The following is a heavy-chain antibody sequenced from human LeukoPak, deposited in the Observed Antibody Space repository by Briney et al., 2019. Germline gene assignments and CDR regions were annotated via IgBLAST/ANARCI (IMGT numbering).Heavy chain of an antibody. Sequence: ASVKVSCKASGYTFTDYYMHWVRQAPGQGLEWVGSFNPYSGASKYAQKLQGRVTMTGDTSVSTAYLQLGRVIGDDTAVYYCAKNGDYGYAMDVWGQGTTVTVSS. CDR1: GYTFTDYY. CDR2: FNPYSGAS. J-gene: IGHJ6*02. D-gene: IGHD4-17*01. V-gene: IGHV1-2*02. CDR3: AKNGDYGYAMDV.